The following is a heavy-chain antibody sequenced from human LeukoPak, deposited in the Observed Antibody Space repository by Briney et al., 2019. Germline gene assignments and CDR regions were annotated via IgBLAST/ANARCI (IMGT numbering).Heavy chain of an antibody. J-gene: IGHJ4*02. V-gene: IGHV3-23*01. CDR3: AKATGNLGN. CDR1: GFTFSSTW. Sequence: GGSLRLSCAASGFTFSSTWMSWVRQAPGKGLEWVSTISNSDGNTYYADSVKGRFTISRDNSKNTLYLQIYTLTAEDTAIYYCAKATGNLGNWGQGTQVTVSS. D-gene: IGHD1-1*01. CDR2: ISNSDGNT.